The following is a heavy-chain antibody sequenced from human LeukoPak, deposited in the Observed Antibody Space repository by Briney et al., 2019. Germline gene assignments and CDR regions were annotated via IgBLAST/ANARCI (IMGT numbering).Heavy chain of an antibody. V-gene: IGHV4-59*08. J-gene: IGHJ5*02. Sequence: SETLSLTCTVSGGSISSYYWSWIRQPPGKGLEGIGYIYYSGSTNYNPSLKSRVTISVDTSKNQFSLKLSSVTAADTAVYYCARRMYSSGWYGFWFDPWGQGTLVTVSS. CDR1: GGSISSYY. CDR2: IYYSGST. D-gene: IGHD6-19*01. CDR3: ARRMYSSGWYGFWFDP.